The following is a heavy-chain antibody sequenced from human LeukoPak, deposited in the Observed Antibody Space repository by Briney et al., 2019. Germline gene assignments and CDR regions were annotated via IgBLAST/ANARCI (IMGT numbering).Heavy chain of an antibody. CDR2: ISASSSAI. D-gene: IGHD1-26*01. CDR1: GFSFKTYS. V-gene: IGHV3-48*04. Sequence: GGSVRLSCAASGFSFKTYSVNWVRQAPGKGLEWVSYISASSSAIYYADSVKGRFTISRDNAQHSLYLQMNSLRVGDTAVYYCASLILGATFPDALDIWGQGTMVTVSS. CDR3: ASLILGATFPDALDI. J-gene: IGHJ3*02.